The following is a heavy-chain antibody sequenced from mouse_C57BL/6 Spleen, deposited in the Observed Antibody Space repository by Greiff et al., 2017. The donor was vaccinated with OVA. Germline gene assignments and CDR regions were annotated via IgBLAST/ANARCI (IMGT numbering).Heavy chain of an antibody. Sequence: EVHLVESGGDLVKPGGSLKLSCAASGFTFSSYGMSWVRQTPDKRLEWVATISSGGSYTYYPDSVKGRFTISRDNAKNTLYLQMSSLKSEDTAMYYFARHSDGSSFQYFDVWGTGTTVTVSS. CDR2: ISSGGSYT. V-gene: IGHV5-6*01. CDR1: GFTFSSYG. D-gene: IGHD1-1*01. J-gene: IGHJ1*03. CDR3: ARHSDGSSFQYFDV.